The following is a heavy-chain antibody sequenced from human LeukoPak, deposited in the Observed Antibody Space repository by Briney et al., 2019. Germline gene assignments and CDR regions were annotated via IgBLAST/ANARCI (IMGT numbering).Heavy chain of an antibody. Sequence: SETLSLTCTVSGGSISSSSYYWGWIRQPPGKGLEWIGTIYYSGSTYYNPSLKSRVTISVDTSKNQFSLKLSSVTAADTAVYYCASSALWFGNGGWFDPWGQGTLVTVSS. V-gene: IGHV4-39*07. D-gene: IGHD3-10*01. CDR3: ASSALWFGNGGWFDP. J-gene: IGHJ5*02. CDR1: GGSISSSSYY. CDR2: IYYSGST.